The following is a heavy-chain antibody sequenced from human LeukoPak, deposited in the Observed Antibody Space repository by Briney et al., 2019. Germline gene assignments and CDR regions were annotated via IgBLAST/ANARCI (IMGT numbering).Heavy chain of an antibody. CDR2: IIPIFGTA. D-gene: IGHD1-26*01. CDR1: GGTFSSYA. V-gene: IGHV1-69*13. J-gene: IGHJ3*02. Sequence: SVKVSCKASGGTFSSYAISWVRQAPGQGLEWMGGIIPIFGTANYAQKFQGRVTITADESTSTAYMELSSLRSEDTAVYYCARASVGATTSPVVDIWGQGTMVTVSS. CDR3: ARASVGATTSPVVDI.